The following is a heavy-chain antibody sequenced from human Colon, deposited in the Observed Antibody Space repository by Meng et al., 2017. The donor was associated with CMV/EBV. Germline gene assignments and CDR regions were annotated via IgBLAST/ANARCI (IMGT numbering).Heavy chain of an antibody. J-gene: IGHJ4*02. Sequence: GESLKISCEASGFSFSSSPMNWVRQAPGKGLEWVSSISSLSNDIYYSDTVKGRFTISRDNAQKSLYLEMSGLGAEDTAVYFCARGCVTPCGGLPLWGQGTLVTVSS. CDR1: GFSFSSSP. V-gene: IGHV3-21*01. CDR2: ISSLSNDI. D-gene: IGHD2-15*01. CDR3: ARGCVTPCGGLPL.